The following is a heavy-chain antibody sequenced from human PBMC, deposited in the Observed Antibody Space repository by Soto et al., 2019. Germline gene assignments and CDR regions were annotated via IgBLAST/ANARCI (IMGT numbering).Heavy chain of an antibody. CDR1: GGSISSSDEW. V-gene: IGHV4-39*01. CDR2: IYYTGTT. J-gene: IGHJ4*02. Sequence: QLQLQESGPGLVKPAETLSLTCTVSGGSISSSDEWWGWIRQPPGKGLEWIGSIYYTGTTYYNPSLTTGVIISVDASKNQLPLRLSSVTAADTAVYYCARQIGRGSWSLDHWGQGTLVTVSS. D-gene: IGHD6-13*01. CDR3: ARQIGRGSWSLDH.